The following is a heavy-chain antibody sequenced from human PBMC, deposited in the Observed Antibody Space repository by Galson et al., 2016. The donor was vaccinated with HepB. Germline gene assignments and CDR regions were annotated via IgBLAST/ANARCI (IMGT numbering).Heavy chain of an antibody. J-gene: IGHJ4*02. CDR2: INDNGDYT. CDR3: AKERSSYFDY. Sequence: SLRLSCAASGFTFNIYAMNWVRQAPGKGLEWVSAINDNGDYTYYTDSVKGRFTISRDNSKNTVYLQMNSLRAEDTAVYYCAKERSSYFDYWGQGTLVTFSS. V-gene: IGHV3-23*01. D-gene: IGHD6-6*01. CDR1: GFTFNIYA.